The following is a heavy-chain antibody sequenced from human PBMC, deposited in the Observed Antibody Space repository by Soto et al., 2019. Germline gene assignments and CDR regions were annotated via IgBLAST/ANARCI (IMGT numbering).Heavy chain of an antibody. Sequence: PGGSLRLSCAASGFTFSSYGMHWVRQAPGKGLEWVAVISYDGGNKYYADSVKGRFTISRDNSKNTLYLQMNSLRAEDTAVYYCAKDLLRYGLLWFGSYFDYWGQGTLVTVSS. J-gene: IGHJ4*02. CDR3: AKDLLRYGLLWFGSYFDY. V-gene: IGHV3-30*18. CDR2: ISYDGGNK. CDR1: GFTFSSYG. D-gene: IGHD3-10*01.